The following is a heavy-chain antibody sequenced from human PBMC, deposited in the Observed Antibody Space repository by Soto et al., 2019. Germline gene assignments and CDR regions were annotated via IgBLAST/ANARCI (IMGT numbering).Heavy chain of an antibody. CDR1: GGTFSRYS. D-gene: IGHD1-26*01. V-gene: IGHV1-69*01. J-gene: IGHJ4*02. CDR2: IIPIFGTA. Sequence: QVQLVQSGAEVKKPGSSVKVSCKASGGTFSRYSINWVRQAPGQGLEWMGEIIPIFGTANYAQKFQGRGTITADESTSTAYMELSSLRAEDTAVYYCARDGGRHSGGIDYWGQGTLVTVSS. CDR3: ARDGGRHSGGIDY.